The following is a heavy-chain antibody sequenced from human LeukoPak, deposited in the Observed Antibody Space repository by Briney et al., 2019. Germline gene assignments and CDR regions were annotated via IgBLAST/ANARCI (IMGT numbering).Heavy chain of an antibody. Sequence: GGSLRLSCAASGFTFSSYGMHWVRQAPGKGPEWVAVIWYDGSNKYYADSVKGRFTISRDNSKNTLYLQLNSLRAEDTAVYYCAREGVQLWTYYFDYWGQGTLVTVSS. D-gene: IGHD5-18*01. CDR1: GFTFSSYG. J-gene: IGHJ4*02. CDR3: AREGVQLWTYYFDY. V-gene: IGHV3-33*01. CDR2: IWYDGSNK.